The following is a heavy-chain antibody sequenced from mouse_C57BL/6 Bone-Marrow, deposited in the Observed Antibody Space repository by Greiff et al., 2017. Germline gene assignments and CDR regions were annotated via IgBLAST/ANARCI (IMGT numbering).Heavy chain of an antibody. CDR2: IHPNSGST. CDR3: ARAYYSNPLAY. V-gene: IGHV1-64*01. D-gene: IGHD2-5*01. CDR1: GYTFTSYW. Sequence: QVQLQQPGAELVKPGASVKLSCKASGYTFTSYWMHWVKQRPGQGLEWIGMIHPNSGSTNYNEKFKSKATLTVDKSSSTAYMQLSSLTSEDSAVYCCARAYYSNPLAYWGQGTLVTVSA. J-gene: IGHJ3*01.